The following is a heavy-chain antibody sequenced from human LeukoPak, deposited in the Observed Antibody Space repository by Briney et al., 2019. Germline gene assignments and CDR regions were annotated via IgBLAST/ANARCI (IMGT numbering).Heavy chain of an antibody. V-gene: IGHV3-64*01. D-gene: IGHD3-16*01. Sequence: PGGSLRLSCAASGFTFSTYAMHWVRQAPGKGLEYVSAISSNGGSTYYANSVKGRFTISRDNSKNTLYLQMNSLRAEDTAVYYCAREFGDYDYWGQGTLVTVSS. CDR1: GFTFSTYA. CDR3: AREFGDYDY. J-gene: IGHJ4*02. CDR2: ISSNGGST.